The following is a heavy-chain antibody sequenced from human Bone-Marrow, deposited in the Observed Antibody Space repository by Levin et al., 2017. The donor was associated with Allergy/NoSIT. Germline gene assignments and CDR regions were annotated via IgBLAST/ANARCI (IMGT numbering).Heavy chain of an antibody. D-gene: IGHD3-22*01. Sequence: PGGSLRLSCAASGFTFDDYAMHWVRQAPGKGLEWVSGISWNSGSIGYADSVKGRFTISRDNAKNSLYLQMNSLRAEDTALYYCAAKSSGYYRRGFDYWGQGTLVTVSS. CDR3: AAKSSGYYRRGFDY. J-gene: IGHJ4*02. CDR1: GFTFDDYA. V-gene: IGHV3-9*01. CDR2: ISWNSGSI.